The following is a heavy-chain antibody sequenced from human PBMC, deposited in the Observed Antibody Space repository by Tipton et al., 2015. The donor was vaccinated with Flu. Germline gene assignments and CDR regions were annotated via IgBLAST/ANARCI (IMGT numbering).Heavy chain of an antibody. Sequence: GLVKPSETLSLTCTVSGGSINTYYWNWIRQPPGKGLEWIGFIYNNGNAHYNSSLKSRVTLSVDTSRNQFSLKLRSVTAADTAVYYCARLSYYDVDLKNFYFDYWGQGALVTVSS. CDR2: IYNNGNA. CDR1: GGSINTYY. CDR3: ARLSYYDVDLKNFYFDY. J-gene: IGHJ4*02. D-gene: IGHD3-10*02. V-gene: IGHV4-59*08.